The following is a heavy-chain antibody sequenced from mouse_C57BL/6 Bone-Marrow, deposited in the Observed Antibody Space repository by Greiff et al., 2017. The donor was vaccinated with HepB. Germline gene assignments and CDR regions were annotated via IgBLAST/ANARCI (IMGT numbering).Heavy chain of an antibody. J-gene: IGHJ3*01. CDR2: IWSGGST. V-gene: IGHV2-2*01. CDR3: ARNLYGNPFAY. Sequence: VMLVESGPGLVQPSQSLSITCTVSGFSLTSYGVHWVRQSPGKGLEWLGVIWSGGSTDYNAAFISRLSISKDNSKSQVFFKMNSLQADDTAIYYCARNLYGNPFAYWGQGTLVAVSA. CDR1: GFSLTSYG. D-gene: IGHD2-1*01.